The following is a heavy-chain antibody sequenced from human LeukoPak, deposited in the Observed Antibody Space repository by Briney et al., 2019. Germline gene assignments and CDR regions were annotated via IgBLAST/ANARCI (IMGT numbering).Heavy chain of an antibody. D-gene: IGHD1-7*01. CDR1: GFTFSSYG. CDR2: ISYDGSNK. J-gene: IGHJ4*02. CDR3: ARGFAGTRKKLTPDY. Sequence: PGGSLRLSCAASGFTFSSYGMHWVRQAPGKGLEWVAVISYDGSNKYYADSVKGRFTISRDNSKNTLYLQMNSLRAEDTAVYYCARGFAGTRKKLTPDYWGQGTLVTVSS. V-gene: IGHV3-30*03.